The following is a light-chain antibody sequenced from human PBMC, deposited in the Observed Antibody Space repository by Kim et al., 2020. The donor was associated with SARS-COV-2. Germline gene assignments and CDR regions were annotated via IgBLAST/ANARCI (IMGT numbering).Light chain of an antibody. CDR3: QQYGSSPMYT. Sequence: SPGERATHSGRASQSVSSSYLAWYQQKPGQAPRLLIYGASSRATGIPDRLSGRGSETDFTLTISRLEPEDFAVYYCQQYGSSPMYTFGQGTKLEI. CDR1: QSVSSSY. CDR2: GAS. V-gene: IGKV3-20*01. J-gene: IGKJ2*01.